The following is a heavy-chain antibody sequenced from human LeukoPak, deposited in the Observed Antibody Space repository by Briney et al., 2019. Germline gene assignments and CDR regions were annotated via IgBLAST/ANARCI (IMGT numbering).Heavy chain of an antibody. J-gene: IGHJ6*02. CDR1: GFTFSSYG. Sequence: GGSLRLSCAASGFTFSSYGMHWVRQAPGKGLEWVAFIRYDGSNKYYADSVKGRFTISRDNSKNTLYLQKNSLRAEDTAVYYCAARGYSYGYGDYYGMDVWGQGTTVTVSS. D-gene: IGHD5-18*01. CDR3: AARGYSYGYGDYYGMDV. CDR2: IRYDGSNK. V-gene: IGHV3-30*02.